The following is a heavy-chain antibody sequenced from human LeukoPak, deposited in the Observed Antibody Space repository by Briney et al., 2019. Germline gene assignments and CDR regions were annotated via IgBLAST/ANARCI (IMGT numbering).Heavy chain of an antibody. Sequence: GGSLRLSCVASGFTFSSYEMNWVRQAPGKGLEWVSYISSSGSTIYYADSVKGRFTISRDNAKTSLYLQMNSLRAEDTVVYYCARDLSGIAGYTYGRGIDYWGQGTLVTVSS. CDR3: ARDLSGIAGYTYGRGIDY. D-gene: IGHD5-18*01. V-gene: IGHV3-48*03. J-gene: IGHJ4*02. CDR2: ISSSGSTI. CDR1: GFTFSSYE.